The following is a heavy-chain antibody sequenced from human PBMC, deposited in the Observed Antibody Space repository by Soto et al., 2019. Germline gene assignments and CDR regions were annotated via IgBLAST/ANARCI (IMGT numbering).Heavy chain of an antibody. CDR1: GFSLSTSGVG. Sequence: SGPTLLNPTQTLTLTCTLSGFSLSTSGVGLGWIRQPRGKVLEWLARIYWNDDKRYSPSLKSRLTITNDTSKNQVVLTMTNMDPVNTATYYRAHRRGLMRVDTWGKETLVNIAS. CDR2: IYWNDDK. D-gene: IGHD3-16*01. V-gene: IGHV2-5*01. J-gene: IGHJ5*02. CDR3: AHRRGLMRVDT.